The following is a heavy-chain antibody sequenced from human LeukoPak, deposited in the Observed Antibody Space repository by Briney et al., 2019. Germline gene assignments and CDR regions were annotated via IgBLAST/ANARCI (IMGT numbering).Heavy chain of an antibody. CDR2: INHSGST. D-gene: IGHD2-2*02. Sequence: SETLSLTCAVYGGSFSGYYWSWIRQPPGKGLEWIGEINHSGSTNYNPSLKSRVTISVDTSKNQFSLKLSSVTAADTAVYYCARGRYCSSTSCYRRRSGGSYFDYWGQGTLSPSPQ. J-gene: IGHJ4*02. V-gene: IGHV4-34*01. CDR3: ARGRYCSSTSCYRRRSGGSYFDY. CDR1: GGSFSGYY.